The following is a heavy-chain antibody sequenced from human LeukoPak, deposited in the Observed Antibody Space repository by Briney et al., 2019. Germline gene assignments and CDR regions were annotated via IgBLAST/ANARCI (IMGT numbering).Heavy chain of an antibody. J-gene: IGHJ4*02. CDR3: AKTTTGYSSGRFPGWPVDY. V-gene: IGHV3-23*01. CDR2: ISGSGGST. Sequence: GGSLRLSCAASGFTFSSYAMSWVRQAPGKGLEWVSAISGSGGSTYYADSVKGRFTISRDNSKNTVYLQMNSLRAEDTAVYYCAKTTTGYSSGRFPGWPVDYWGQGTLVTVSS. CDR1: GFTFSSYA. D-gene: IGHD6-19*01.